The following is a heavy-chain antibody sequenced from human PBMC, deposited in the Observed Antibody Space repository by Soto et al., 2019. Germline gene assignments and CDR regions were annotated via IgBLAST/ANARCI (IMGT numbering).Heavy chain of an antibody. Sequence: TLSLTCNVSGGSISGYYWSWIRQPPGKGLEYIGYIYYRGSTNYNPSLESRVTMSVDTSRNQFSLKVNSVTAADTAVYYCARQQLLPFYYALDVWGQGTTVTVSS. CDR3: ARQQLLPFYYALDV. V-gene: IGHV4-59*01. J-gene: IGHJ6*02. D-gene: IGHD6-13*01. CDR1: GGSISGYY. CDR2: IYYRGST.